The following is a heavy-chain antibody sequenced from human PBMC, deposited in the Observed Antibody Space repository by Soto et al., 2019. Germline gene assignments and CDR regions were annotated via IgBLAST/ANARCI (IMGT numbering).Heavy chain of an antibody. CDR2: IDIGGNT. CDR1: GFSVTNNY. Sequence: EVQVVESGGGLVQPGGSLRLSCAASGFSVTNNYMNWVRQAPGKGLEWVSIIDIGGNTYYADSVKDRFTISRDNSRNTLYLHMDSLRAAERAVYCCWRGRGSTGYLGREHYFDYWGQGTLVTVSP. CDR3: WRGRGSTGYLGREHYFDY. V-gene: IGHV3-66*01. J-gene: IGHJ4*02. D-gene: IGHD2-2*01.